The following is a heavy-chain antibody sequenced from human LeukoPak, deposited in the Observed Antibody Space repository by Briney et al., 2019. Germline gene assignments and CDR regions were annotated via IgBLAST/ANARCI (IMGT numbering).Heavy chain of an antibody. J-gene: IGHJ4*02. CDR3: ARGEIFGVVYQMYYFDY. D-gene: IGHD3-3*01. Sequence: ASVKVSCKASGYTFTGYYMHWVRQAPGQGLEWMGWINPNSGGTNYAQKFQGRVTMTRDTSISTAYMELSRLRSDDTAVYYCARGEIFGVVYQMYYFDYWGQGTLVTVSS. V-gene: IGHV1-2*02. CDR1: GYTFTGYY. CDR2: INPNSGGT.